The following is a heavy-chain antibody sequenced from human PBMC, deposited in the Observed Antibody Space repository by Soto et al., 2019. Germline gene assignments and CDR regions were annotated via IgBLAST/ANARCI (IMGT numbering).Heavy chain of an antibody. D-gene: IGHD6-19*01. Sequence: SAKVTCKASGYRFASYAMRWVRQAPGQRLEWMGWSNAGNGNTKYSQEFKGRVTITRDTSASTAYIELSRLRSEDMAVYYCARGVAGPGLMFDPWGQGTIVTVSS. V-gene: IGHV1-3*02. CDR1: GYRFASYA. CDR2: SNAGNGNT. CDR3: ARGVAGPGLMFDP. J-gene: IGHJ5*02.